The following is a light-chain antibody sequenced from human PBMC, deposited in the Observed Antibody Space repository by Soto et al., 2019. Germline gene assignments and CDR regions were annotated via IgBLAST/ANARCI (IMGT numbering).Light chain of an antibody. CDR2: EVT. Sequence: QSVLTQPPSASGSPGQSLTISCTGTSSDVGAYKYVSWYQQYPGKAPKLMIYEVTKRPSGVPDRFSGSKSGNTASLTVSGFQAEDEADYYCSSYAGSNIYVFGTGTKVTVL. CDR1: SSDVGAYKY. CDR3: SSYAGSNIYV. V-gene: IGLV2-8*01. J-gene: IGLJ1*01.